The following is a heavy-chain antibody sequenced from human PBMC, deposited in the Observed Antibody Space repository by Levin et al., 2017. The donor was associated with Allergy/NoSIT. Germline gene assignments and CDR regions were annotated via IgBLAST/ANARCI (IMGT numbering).Heavy chain of an antibody. CDR2: INPNSGGT. V-gene: IGHV1-2*02. D-gene: IGHD2-2*01. CDR3: ARSSGGYCSSTSCYLFDY. Sequence: GESLKISCKASGYTFTGYYMHWVRQAPGQGLEWMGWINPNSGGTNYAQKFQGRVTMTRDTSISTAYMELSRLRSDDTAVYYCARSSGGYCSSTSCYLFDYWGQGTLVTGSS. J-gene: IGHJ4*02. CDR1: GYTFTGYY.